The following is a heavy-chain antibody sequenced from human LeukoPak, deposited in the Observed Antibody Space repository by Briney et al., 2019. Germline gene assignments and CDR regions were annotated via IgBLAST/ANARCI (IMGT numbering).Heavy chain of an antibody. V-gene: IGHV4-30-4*01. CDR3: ARVPTYYYDSSGCSFDY. CDR2: IYYSGST. CDR1: GGSISSGDYY. J-gene: IGHJ4*02. Sequence: SETLSLTCTVSGGSISSGDYYWSWIRQPPGKGMEWIGYIYYSGSTYYNPSLKNRVTISVDTSKNQFSLKLSSVTAADTAVYYCARVPTYYYDSSGCSFDYWGQGTLVTVSS. D-gene: IGHD3-22*01.